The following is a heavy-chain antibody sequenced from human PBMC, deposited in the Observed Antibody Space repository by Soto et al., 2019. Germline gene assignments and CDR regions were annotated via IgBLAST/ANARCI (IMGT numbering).Heavy chain of an antibody. CDR2: IYPGDSDT. D-gene: IGHD2-15*01. CDR1: GYRFDNYW. CDR3: ARKDCSGAGCYLSDWFDR. V-gene: IGHV5-51*01. Sequence: GESLKISCKASGYRFDNYWIAWVRQMPGKGLEWMGIIYPGDSDTRYSPSFQGQVTISADKSISTAYLQWSSLKASDTAIYYCARKDCSGAGCYLSDWFDRWGQGTPGTVS. J-gene: IGHJ5*02.